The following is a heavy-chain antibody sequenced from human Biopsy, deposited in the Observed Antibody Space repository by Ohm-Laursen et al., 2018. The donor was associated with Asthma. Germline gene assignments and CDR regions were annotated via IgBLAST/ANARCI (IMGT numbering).Heavy chain of an antibody. Sequence: GSLRLSCTASGFTFSTSWMTWVRQAPGKGLEWVANIKEDGSEKNYVDSVKGRFTISRDNGKNSLYLQMNSLRAEDTAVYYCARDADLRSVYWGQGTLVTVSS. CDR1: GFTFSTSW. D-gene: IGHD2-15*01. CDR3: ARDADLRSVY. CDR2: IKEDGSEK. V-gene: IGHV3-7*05. J-gene: IGHJ4*02.